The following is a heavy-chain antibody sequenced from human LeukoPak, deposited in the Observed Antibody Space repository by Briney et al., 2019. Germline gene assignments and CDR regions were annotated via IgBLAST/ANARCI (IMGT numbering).Heavy chain of an antibody. Sequence: PSETLSLTCTVSGASISSSYCTWIRQAAGEGLEWIGRISTGGSTTYNPSFKSRVTMSLDTSKKQFSLNLTSVTAADTAVYYCARDRTYYVSSGYYYVTYLQHWGQGILVTVSS. J-gene: IGHJ1*01. CDR3: ARDRTYYVSSGYYYVTYLQH. CDR1: GASISSSY. V-gene: IGHV4-4*07. D-gene: IGHD3-22*01. CDR2: ISTGGST.